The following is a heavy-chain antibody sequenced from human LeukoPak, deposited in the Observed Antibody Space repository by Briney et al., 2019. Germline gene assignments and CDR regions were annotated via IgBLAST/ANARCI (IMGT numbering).Heavy chain of an antibody. J-gene: IGHJ5*02. CDR3: ARGGTAVTTFGWLDP. Sequence: PSETLSLTCSVSGGSISSYFWSWLRQPPGKRLEWIGYIHYSGNTNYNTPLKSRVSMSVDTSKNQFSLKLSSVTAADTAVYYCARGGTAVTTFGWLDPWGPGTLVTVSS. V-gene: IGHV4-59*01. CDR2: IHYSGNT. D-gene: IGHD4-11*01. CDR1: GGSISSYF.